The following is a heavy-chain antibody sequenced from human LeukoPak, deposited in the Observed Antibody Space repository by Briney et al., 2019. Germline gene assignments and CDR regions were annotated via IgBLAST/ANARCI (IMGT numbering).Heavy chain of an antibody. V-gene: IGHV1-2*02. Sequence: ASVKVSCKASGYTFTGYYMHWVRQAPGQGLEWMGWINPNSGGTNYARKFQGRVTMTRDTSISTAYMELSRLRSDDTAVYYCARGVPILYYYYYYGMDVWGQGTTVTVSS. J-gene: IGHJ6*02. CDR1: GYTFTGYY. CDR3: ARGVPILYYYYYYGMDV. D-gene: IGHD2-15*01. CDR2: INPNSGGT.